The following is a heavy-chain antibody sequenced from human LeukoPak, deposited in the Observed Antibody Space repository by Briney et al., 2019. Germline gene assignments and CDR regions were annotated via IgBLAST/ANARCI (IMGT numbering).Heavy chain of an antibody. D-gene: IGHD3-22*01. V-gene: IGHV4-39*07. J-gene: IGHJ3*02. CDR1: GGSISSSSYC. CDR2: IYYSGST. CDR3: ARESYDGGADAFDI. Sequence: SETLSLTCTVSGGSISSSSYCWGWIRQPPGKGLEWIGSIYYSGSTYYNPSLKSRVTISVDTSKNQFSLKLSSVTAADTAVYYCARESYDGGADAFDIWGQGTMVTVSS.